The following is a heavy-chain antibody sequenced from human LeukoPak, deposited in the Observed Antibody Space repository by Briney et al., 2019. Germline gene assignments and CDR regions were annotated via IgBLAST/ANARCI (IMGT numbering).Heavy chain of an antibody. CDR2: ISGSGSTS. D-gene: IGHD3-10*01. Sequence: QPGGSLRLSSAASGFPFSSHAMRWVRQAPGRGLECVSAISGSGSTSYYADSVKGRFTISRDNSKNTLYLQMTSLRAEDTAVYYCAKDQRGYYQPIDYWGQGILVTVSS. CDR1: GFPFSSHA. J-gene: IGHJ4*02. V-gene: IGHV3-23*01. CDR3: AKDQRGYYQPIDY.